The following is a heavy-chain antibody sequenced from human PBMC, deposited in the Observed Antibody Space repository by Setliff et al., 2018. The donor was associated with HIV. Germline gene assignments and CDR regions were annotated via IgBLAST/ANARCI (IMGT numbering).Heavy chain of an antibody. CDR1: GFTVSSSY. V-gene: IGHV3-74*01. Sequence: QPGGSLRLSCEASGFTVSSSYMAWVRQAPGKGLEWVSTIYSDGSSTSYADSVKGRFTISRDNAKNTLYLQMNSLRAEDTAVYYCALAGRAVYYWGQGTLVTVSS. CDR3: ALAGRAVYY. J-gene: IGHJ4*02. CDR2: IYSDGSST. D-gene: IGHD6-19*01.